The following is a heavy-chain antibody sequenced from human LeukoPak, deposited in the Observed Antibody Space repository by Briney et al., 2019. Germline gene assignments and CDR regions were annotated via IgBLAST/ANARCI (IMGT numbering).Heavy chain of an antibody. CDR2: IESDGTKE. J-gene: IGHJ4*02. D-gene: IGHD6-19*01. Sequence: SXYDXHWVRQAPXKGLEWVTFIESDGTKEYYADSVKGRFTISRDNSKNTVYVQMNTLRAEDTAVYYCAKEGSGWYYLDYWGQGTVVTVSS. CDR1: SXYD. CDR3: AKEGSGWYYLDY. V-gene: IGHV3-30*02.